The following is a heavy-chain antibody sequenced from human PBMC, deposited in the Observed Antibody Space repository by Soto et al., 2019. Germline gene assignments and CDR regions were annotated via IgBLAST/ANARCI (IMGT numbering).Heavy chain of an antibody. CDR3: GRGSDVDKDDS. V-gene: IGHV4-39*07. J-gene: IGHJ4*02. Sequence: PSETLSLTCTVSSGSISSNSYYWGWIRQSPGKGLEWIGNIHNSVSAYDNTSLKSRVTISVDTSKNQFSLKLSSVTATYTAVYFCGRGSDVDKDDSWGQGTLVTVSS. CDR2: IHNSVSA. D-gene: IGHD5-12*01. CDR1: SGSISSNSYY.